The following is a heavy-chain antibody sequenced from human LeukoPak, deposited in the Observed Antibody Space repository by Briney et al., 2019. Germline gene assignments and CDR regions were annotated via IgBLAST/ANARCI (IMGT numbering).Heavy chain of an antibody. V-gene: IGHV3-11*01. J-gene: IGHJ4*02. CDR3: ASLRGVNR. CDR1: GFTFSDYY. CDR2: ISSSGTTI. D-gene: IGHD3-10*01. Sequence: PGGSLRLSCAASGFTFSDYYMSWIRQPPGKGLKWVSYISSSGTTIYYADSVWGRFTVSRDNAKNSLYLQMDSLSAEDTAVYYCASLRGVNRWGQGTLVTVSS.